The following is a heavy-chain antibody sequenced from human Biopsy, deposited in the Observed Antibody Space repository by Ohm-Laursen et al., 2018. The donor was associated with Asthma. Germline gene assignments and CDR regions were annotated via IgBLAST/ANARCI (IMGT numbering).Heavy chain of an antibody. D-gene: IGHD5-18*01. CDR2: ITSTSSYT. J-gene: IGHJ3*01. CDR1: AFTFSSYN. Sequence: SLRLSCTASAFTFSSYNFHWVRQAPGKGPEWVSCITSTSSYTFYADSVKGRFTISRDNARNSLYLQMINLRAEDTAVYYCAREGESSYGLRSPNFDVWGQGTMVTVSS. CDR3: AREGESSYGLRSPNFDV. V-gene: IGHV3-21*01.